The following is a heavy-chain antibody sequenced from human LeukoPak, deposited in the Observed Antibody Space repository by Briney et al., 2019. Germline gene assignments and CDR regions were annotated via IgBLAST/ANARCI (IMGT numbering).Heavy chain of an antibody. V-gene: IGHV4-4*07. CDR3: ARDGYYYDSSGPNFDY. CDR1: GGSISSYY. CDR2: IYTSGST. Sequence: SETLSLTCTVSGGSISSYYWSWIRQPAGKGLEWIGRIYTSGSTNYNPSLKSRVTMSVDTSKNQFSLKLSSVTAADTAVYYCARDGYYYDSSGPNFDYWGQGTLVTVSS. J-gene: IGHJ4*02. D-gene: IGHD3-22*01.